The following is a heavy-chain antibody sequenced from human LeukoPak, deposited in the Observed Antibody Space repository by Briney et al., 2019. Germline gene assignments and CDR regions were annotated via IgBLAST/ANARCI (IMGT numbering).Heavy chain of an antibody. J-gene: IGHJ4*02. CDR2: ISSGSSYK. Sequence: KPGGSLRLSCAVSGFSLSSDEMNWARQAPGKGLEWVSSISSGSSYKYYADSVKGRFTISRDNAKNSLYLQMNSLRAEDTAVYYCARKLEQWLVAPGDYWGQGTLVTVSS. V-gene: IGHV3-21*01. D-gene: IGHD6-19*01. CDR1: GFSLSSDE. CDR3: ARKLEQWLVAPGDY.